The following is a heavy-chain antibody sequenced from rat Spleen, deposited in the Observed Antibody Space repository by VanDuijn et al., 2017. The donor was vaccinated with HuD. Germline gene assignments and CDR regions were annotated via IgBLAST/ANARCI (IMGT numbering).Heavy chain of an antibody. CDR3: ARSTGYYFDY. CDR2: ISSGGST. CDR1: GFSLTSYG. Sequence: QVQLKESGPDLVQPSQTLSLTCTVSGFSLTSYGVSWVRQPPGKGLEWIAAISSGGSTYYNSVLKSRLSISRDTSKSQVFHKMNSRKTEDTAMYLWARSTGYYFDYWGQGVMVTVSS. V-gene: IGHV2S8*01. J-gene: IGHJ2*01. D-gene: IGHD4-3*01.